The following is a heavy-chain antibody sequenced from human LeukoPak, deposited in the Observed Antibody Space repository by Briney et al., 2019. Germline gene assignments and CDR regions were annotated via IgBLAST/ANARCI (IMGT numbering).Heavy chain of an antibody. D-gene: IGHD2-21*02. CDR1: GFTFSSYG. V-gene: IGHV3-30*18. J-gene: IGHJ4*02. Sequence: GGSLRLSCAASGFTFSSYGMHWVRQAPGKGLEWVAVISYDGTNKYYADSVKGRFTFSRDNSKNTLYLQMNSLRAEDTAVYYCAKDRRTCGGDCSYFDYWGQGTLVTVSS. CDR2: ISYDGTNK. CDR3: AKDRRTCGGDCSYFDY.